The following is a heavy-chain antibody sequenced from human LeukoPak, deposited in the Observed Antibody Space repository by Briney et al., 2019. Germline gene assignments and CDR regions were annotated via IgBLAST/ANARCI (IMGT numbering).Heavy chain of an antibody. V-gene: IGHV3-7*04. J-gene: IGHJ4*02. CDR1: GFTFTGYW. CDR3: VRGAGKLDY. D-gene: IGHD1-1*01. Sequence: GGSLRLSCAASGFTFTGYWMSWVRQAPGKGLEWVASIKPDGGEKYYVDSVKGRFTISRDNAKNSLCLQMNSLRAEDTAVYYCVRGAGKLDYWGQGTLVTVSS. CDR2: IKPDGGEK.